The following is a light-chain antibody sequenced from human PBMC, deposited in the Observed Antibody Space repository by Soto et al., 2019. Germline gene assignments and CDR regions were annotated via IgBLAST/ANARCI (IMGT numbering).Light chain of an antibody. CDR1: QSISSY. J-gene: IGKJ1*01. CDR2: AAS. Sequence: DIQMTQPPSSLSAGVXDXVTIXWRASQSISSYLNWYQQKPGKAPKLLIYAASSLQSGVPSRFSGSGSGTDFTLTISSLQPEDFATYYCQQSYSTPRTFGQGTKVAIK. V-gene: IGKV1-39*01. CDR3: QQSYSTPRT.